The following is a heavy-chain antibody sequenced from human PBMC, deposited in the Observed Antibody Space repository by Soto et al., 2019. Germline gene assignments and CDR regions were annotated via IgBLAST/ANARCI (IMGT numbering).Heavy chain of an antibody. V-gene: IGHV5-51*01. J-gene: IGHJ4*01. CDR3: ARHSTSAPKDY. D-gene: IGHD3-10*01. CDR2: IYPGDSDT. CDR1: GYSFTTYW. Sequence: VESLTISCKVSGYSFTTYWIAWVLQMPGKGLEWVGIIYPGDSDTRYSPSFEGHVTISVDKSISTAFLQWNSLKASDNAIYYCARHSTSAPKDYWGQGTMVTVSS.